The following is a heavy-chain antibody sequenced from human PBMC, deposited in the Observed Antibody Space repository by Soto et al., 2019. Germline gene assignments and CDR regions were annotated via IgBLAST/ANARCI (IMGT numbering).Heavy chain of an antibody. CDR2: ISTSSSTI. CDR3: ARRDGESYRVAY. Sequence: EVQLVESGGGLVQPGGSLRLSCAASGFTFSSFSMNWVRQAPGKGLEWVSYISTSSSTIYYADSVKGRFSISRDNAKNSLYLHMDSLRAEDTAVYYCARRDGESYRVAYWGQGTLVTVSS. D-gene: IGHD3-16*02. J-gene: IGHJ4*02. CDR1: GFTFSSFS. V-gene: IGHV3-48*01.